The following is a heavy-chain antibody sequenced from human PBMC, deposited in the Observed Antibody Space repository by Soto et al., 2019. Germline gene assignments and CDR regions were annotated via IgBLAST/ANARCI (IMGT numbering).Heavy chain of an antibody. CDR1: GFIPSSYS. D-gene: IGHD6-13*01. CDR2: ISGSGGAT. V-gene: IGHV3-23*01. Sequence: GGSLMLSCVVSGFIPSSYSMIWVLQAPGKGLEWVSGISGSGGATPYADSVRGRFTISRDNSKNTLYLQMNSLSAEDTAIYYCAKDAIMVSSSFNYFDFWGQGALVTVSS. CDR3: AKDAIMVSSSFNYFDF. J-gene: IGHJ4*02.